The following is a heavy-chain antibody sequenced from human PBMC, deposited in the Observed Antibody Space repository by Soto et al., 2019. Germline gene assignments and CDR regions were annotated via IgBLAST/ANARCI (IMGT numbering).Heavy chain of an antibody. V-gene: IGHV4-39*01. CDR2: IYYSGST. D-gene: IGHD6-13*01. Sequence: ASETLSLTCTVSGGSISSSSYYWGWIRQPPGKGLEWIGSIYYSGSTYYNPSLKSRVTISVDTSKNQFSLKLSSVTAADTAVYYCARHGIAAAGMYGMDVWGQGTTVTVSS. CDR1: GGSISSSSYY. CDR3: ARHGIAAAGMYGMDV. J-gene: IGHJ6*02.